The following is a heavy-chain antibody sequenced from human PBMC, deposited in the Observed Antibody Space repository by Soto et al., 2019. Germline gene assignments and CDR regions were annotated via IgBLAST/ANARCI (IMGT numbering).Heavy chain of an antibody. V-gene: IGHV1-46*01. Sequence: QVQLVQSGAEVKEPGASVKISCKPSGYSFTSFYMHWVRQAPGQGLEWMGTINPNGGSTTYAQKFQGRVTMTRDTSNSTLYMDLGGLRSEDTAVYYCARAIPHFDYWGQGTLVTVSS. CDR1: GYSFTSFY. CDR3: ARAIPHFDY. D-gene: IGHD2-21*01. J-gene: IGHJ4*02. CDR2: INPNGGST.